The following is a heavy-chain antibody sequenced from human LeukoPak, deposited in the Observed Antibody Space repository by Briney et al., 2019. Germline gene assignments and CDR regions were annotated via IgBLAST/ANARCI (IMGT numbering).Heavy chain of an antibody. D-gene: IGHD2-2*01. V-gene: IGHV3-23*01. CDR1: GFTFSSYV. CDR2: ISGGGGST. Sequence: PGGSLRLSCAASGFTFSSYVMNWVRQAPGKGLEWVSVISGGGGSTYYADSVKGRFTISRDNSKNTLFLQMNSLRAEDTAVYCCAKGGYCSSTSCYVGWFDPWGQGTLVTVSS. J-gene: IGHJ5*02. CDR3: AKGGYCSSTSCYVGWFDP.